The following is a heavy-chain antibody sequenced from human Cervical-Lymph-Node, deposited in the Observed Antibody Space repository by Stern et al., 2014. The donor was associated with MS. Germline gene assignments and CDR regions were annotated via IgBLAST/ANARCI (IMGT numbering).Heavy chain of an antibody. J-gene: IGHJ4*02. Sequence: QVQLQESGPGLVKPSQTLSLTCTVSGGSISSGGYYWSWIRQHPAKGLEWLGYIYYSGDTYYNPSLPSRVSISVDTSENHFSLDLRSVTAADTAVYFCARSPLRPFHLRELSTYGYNFDSWGQGTLVTVSS. CDR3: ARSPLRPFHLRELSTYGYNFDS. V-gene: IGHV4-31*03. D-gene: IGHD3-16*02. CDR2: IYYSGDT. CDR1: GGSISSGGYY.